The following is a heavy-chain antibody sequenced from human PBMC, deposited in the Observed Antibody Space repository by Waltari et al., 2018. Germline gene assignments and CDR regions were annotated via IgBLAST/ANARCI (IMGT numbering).Heavy chain of an antibody. Sequence: EVQLLESGGGLVQPGGSLRLSCSASGFTFSSYAMSWVRQAPGKGLEWVSAISGSGGSTYYADSVKGRFTISRDNSKNTLYLQMNSLRAEDTAVYYCAKAQLVRDWFDPWGQGTLVTVSS. V-gene: IGHV3-23*01. CDR2: ISGSGGST. CDR1: GFTFSSYA. D-gene: IGHD6-13*01. CDR3: AKAQLVRDWFDP. J-gene: IGHJ5*02.